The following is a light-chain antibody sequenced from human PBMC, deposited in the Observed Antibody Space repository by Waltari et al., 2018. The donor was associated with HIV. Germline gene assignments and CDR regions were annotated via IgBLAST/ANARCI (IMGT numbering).Light chain of an antibody. CDR3: QQSFSTLLT. V-gene: IGKV1-39*01. Sequence: DIQLTQSPSSLSASVGDRVTISSRASQTISTYLNWYQQKPGKAPKLLISGASSLQSGVPSRFSGGGFDTDFSLTISNLQPDDFATYYCQQSFSTLLTFGGGTKVEIK. J-gene: IGKJ4*01. CDR2: GAS. CDR1: QTISTY.